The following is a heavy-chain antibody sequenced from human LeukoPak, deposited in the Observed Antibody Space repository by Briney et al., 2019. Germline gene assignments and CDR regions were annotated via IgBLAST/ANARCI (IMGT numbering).Heavy chain of an antibody. CDR1: GYTFTEYY. Sequence: ASVTVSCQACGYTFTEYYMHWVRQAPGKGLEGMGWISPNSGGTNYEQKFKGSVTMTRDTSISQAYMELSRLRSDDTAVYYCARVVPAAQTFDYWGQGTLVTVSS. V-gene: IGHV1-2*02. CDR3: ARVVPAAQTFDY. D-gene: IGHD2-2*01. CDR2: ISPNSGGT. J-gene: IGHJ4*02.